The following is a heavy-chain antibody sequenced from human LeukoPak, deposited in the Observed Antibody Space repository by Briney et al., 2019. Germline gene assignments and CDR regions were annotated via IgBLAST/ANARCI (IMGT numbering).Heavy chain of an antibody. CDR1: GGSISSGGYY. J-gene: IGHJ2*01. CDR2: IYYSGST. Sequence: SQTLSLTCTVSGGSISSGGYYWSWIRQHPGKGLEWIGYIYYSGSTYYNPSLKSRVTISVDTSKNQFSLKLSSVTAADTAVYYCARHTELHFDLWGRGTLVTVSS. V-gene: IGHV4-31*03. CDR3: ARHTELHFDL. D-gene: IGHD1-14*01.